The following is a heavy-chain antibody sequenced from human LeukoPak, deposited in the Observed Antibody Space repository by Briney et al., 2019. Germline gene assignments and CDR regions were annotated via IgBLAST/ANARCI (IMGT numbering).Heavy chain of an antibody. V-gene: IGHV1-69*04. J-gene: IGHJ5*02. D-gene: IGHD3-22*01. Sequence: ASVKVSCKASGGTFSSYAISWVRQAPRQGLEWMGRSIPILGIANYAQKFQGRVTITADKSTNTAYMELSSLRSEDTAVYYCARDPFNTMIVVDSGNWFDPWGQGTLVTVSS. CDR1: GGTFSSYA. CDR2: SIPILGIA. CDR3: ARDPFNTMIVVDSGNWFDP.